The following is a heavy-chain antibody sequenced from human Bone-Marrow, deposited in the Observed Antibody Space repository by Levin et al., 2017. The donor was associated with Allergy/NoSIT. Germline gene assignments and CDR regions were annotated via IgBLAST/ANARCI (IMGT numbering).Heavy chain of an antibody. CDR3: AGKPLSSWLYWYFDV. CDR2: ISGSGNTI. CDR1: GFSFSISE. Sequence: SCAASGFSFSISEMNWVRQAPGKGLEWISYISGSGNTIYYADSVKGRFTISRDNAKNSLYLQVNSLRAEDTAVYYCAGKPLSSWLYWYFDVWGRGTLVTVSS. D-gene: IGHD6-13*01. V-gene: IGHV3-48*03. J-gene: IGHJ2*01.